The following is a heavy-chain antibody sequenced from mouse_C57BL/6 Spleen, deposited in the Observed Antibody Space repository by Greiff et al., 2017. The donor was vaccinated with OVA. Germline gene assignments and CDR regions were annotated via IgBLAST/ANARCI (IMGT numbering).Heavy chain of an antibody. J-gene: IGHJ3*01. V-gene: IGHV1-82*01. D-gene: IGHD3-2*02. CDR2: IYPADGDT. Sequence: QVQLQQSGPELVKPGASVKLSCKASGYAFSSSWMHWVKQRPGQGLEWIGRIYPADGDTNYNGKFKGKATLTADKSSSTAYMQLSSLTSEDSAVYYCASPETGQASWFAYWGQGTLVTVSA. CDR1: GYAFSSSW. CDR3: ASPETGQASWFAY.